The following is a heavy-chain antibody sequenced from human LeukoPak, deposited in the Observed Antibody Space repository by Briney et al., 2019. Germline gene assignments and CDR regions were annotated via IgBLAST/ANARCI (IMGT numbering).Heavy chain of an antibody. CDR2: ISGSGGST. V-gene: IGHV3-23*01. D-gene: IGHD3-10*01. CDR3: ARDEWFGEYYYGMDV. J-gene: IGHJ6*02. Sequence: GGSLRLSCAASGFTFSSYAMSWVRQAPGKGLEWVSAISGSGGSTYYADSVKGRFTISRDNSKNTLYLQMNSLRAEDTAVYYCARDEWFGEYYYGMDVWGQGTTVTVSS. CDR1: GFTFSSYA.